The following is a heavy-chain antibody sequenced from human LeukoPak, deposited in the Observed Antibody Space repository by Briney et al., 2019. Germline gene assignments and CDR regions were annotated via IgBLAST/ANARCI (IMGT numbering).Heavy chain of an antibody. D-gene: IGHD4-11*01. CDR1: GGSISSGGYY. J-gene: IGHJ4*02. V-gene: IGHV2-70*11. CDR2: IDWDDDK. CDR3: ARTLSNSWSIDY. Sequence: QTLSLTCTVSGGSISSGGYYWSWIRQPPGKALEWLARIDWDDDKYYSTSLKTRLTISKDTSKNQVVLTMTNMDPVDTATYYCARTLSNSWSIDYWGQGTLVTVSS.